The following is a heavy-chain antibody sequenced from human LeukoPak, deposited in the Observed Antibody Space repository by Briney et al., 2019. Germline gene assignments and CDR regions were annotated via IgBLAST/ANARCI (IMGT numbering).Heavy chain of an antibody. V-gene: IGHV1-2*06. CDR2: IGPNSGGT. J-gene: IGHJ5*02. D-gene: IGHD6-13*01. Sequence: ASVKVSCKASDYIFIGHFIHWVRQAPGQGLEWIGRIGPNSGGTSFAPKFQGRVTMTRDTSISTAYMEVTRLTSDDTAVYYCARRPPMSAADNWLDPWGQGTLVTVSS. CDR3: ARRPPMSAADNWLDP. CDR1: DYIFIGHF.